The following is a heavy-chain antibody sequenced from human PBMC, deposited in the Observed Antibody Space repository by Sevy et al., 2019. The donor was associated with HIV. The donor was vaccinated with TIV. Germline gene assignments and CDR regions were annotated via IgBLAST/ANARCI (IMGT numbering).Heavy chain of an antibody. CDR2: INLSGST. CDR3: ARGVGYCSGGSCYSIDY. Sequence: SETLSLTCAVYGGSFSGYYWSWIRQPPGKGLEWIGEINLSGSTNYNPSLKSRVTISVDTSKNQFSLKLSSVTAADTAVHYCARGVGYCSGGSCYSIDYWGQGTLVTVSS. CDR1: GGSFSGYY. V-gene: IGHV4-34*01. D-gene: IGHD2-15*01. J-gene: IGHJ4*02.